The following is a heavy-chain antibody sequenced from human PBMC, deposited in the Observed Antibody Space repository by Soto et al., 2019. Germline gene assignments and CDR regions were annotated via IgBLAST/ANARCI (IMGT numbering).Heavy chain of an antibody. J-gene: IGHJ5*02. V-gene: IGHV4-38-2*01. D-gene: IGHD4-17*01. Sequence: PSETLSLTCAVSGYSISSGYYCGCIRQTPGKGLEWIASIYHSGSTYYNPSLKSRVTTSVDTSKNQFSLKLTSVTAADTAVYYCARGAATVTPGWFDPWGQGIMVTVSS. CDR2: IYHSGST. CDR1: GYSISSGYY. CDR3: ARGAATVTPGWFDP.